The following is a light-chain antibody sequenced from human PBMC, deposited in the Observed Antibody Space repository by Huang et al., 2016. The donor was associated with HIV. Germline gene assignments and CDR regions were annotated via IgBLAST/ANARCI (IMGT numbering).Light chain of an antibody. CDR2: VAS. Sequence: EVVLTQSPGTLSLSPGKRVALSCRASETIASNYLAWYRQSPGQAPRLLIYVASNRATDTPDRFSGSGSGTDFTLTITKLEPEDSAVYYCQQYGTSPLTFGQGTRVEIK. CDR3: QQYGTSPLT. V-gene: IGKV3-20*01. CDR1: ETIASNY. J-gene: IGKJ1*01.